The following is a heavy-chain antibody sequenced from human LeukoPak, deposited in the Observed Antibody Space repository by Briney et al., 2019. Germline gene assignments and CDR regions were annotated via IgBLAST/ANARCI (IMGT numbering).Heavy chain of an antibody. CDR1: GGSISSYY. Sequence: SETLSLTCTVSGGSISSYYWSWIRQPPGKGLEWIGYIYYSGSTHYNPSLKSRVTISVDTSKNPFSLKLSSVTAADTAVYYCARTEESGYSYRYFGYYYYMDVWGKGTTVTVSS. CDR2: IYYSGST. V-gene: IGHV4-59*01. J-gene: IGHJ6*03. CDR3: ARTEESGYSYRYFGYYYYMDV. D-gene: IGHD5-18*01.